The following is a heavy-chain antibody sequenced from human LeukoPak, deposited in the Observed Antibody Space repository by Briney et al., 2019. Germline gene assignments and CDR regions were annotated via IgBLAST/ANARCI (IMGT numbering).Heavy chain of an antibody. V-gene: IGHV4-59*01. CDR3: ARGRINRYYYGSGSCYDY. J-gene: IGHJ4*02. CDR2: IYYSGTT. Sequence: PSEALSLTCTVSGGSISSYYWNWIRQPPGKGLEWIGYIYYSGTTNYNPSLKSRVSMSVDTSKNQFSLKLSSVTAADTAVYYCARGRINRYYYGSGSCYDYWGQGTLVTVSS. D-gene: IGHD3-10*01. CDR1: GGSISSYY.